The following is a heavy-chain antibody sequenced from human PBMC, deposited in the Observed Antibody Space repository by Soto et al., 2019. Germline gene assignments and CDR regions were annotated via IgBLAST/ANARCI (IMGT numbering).Heavy chain of an antibody. V-gene: IGHV3-21*04. J-gene: IGHJ4*02. CDR2: IRSISSYI. D-gene: IGHD1-1*01. CDR3: ARAVCTKTAPIDY. Sequence: GGSLRLSCAASGFTFSDYTMNWVRQAPGKGLEWVSSIRSISSYIYYADSVKGRFTISRDNAKNSLYLQMNSLRAEDTAVYYCARAVCTKTAPIDYWGQGTLVTVSS. CDR1: GFTFSDYT.